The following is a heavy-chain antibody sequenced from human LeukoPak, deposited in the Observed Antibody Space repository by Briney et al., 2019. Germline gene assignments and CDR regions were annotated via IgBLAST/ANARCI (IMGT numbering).Heavy chain of an antibody. J-gene: IGHJ6*04. V-gene: IGHV1-69*13. CDR3: ALAVAGAFYYGMDV. CDR2: IIPIFGTA. D-gene: IGHD6-19*01. Sequence: ASVKVSCKASGGTFSSYAISWVRQAPGQGLEWMGGIIPIFGTANYAQKFQGRVTITADESTSTAYMELSSLRSEDTAVYYCALAVAGAFYYGMDVWGKGTTVTVSS. CDR1: GGTFSSYA.